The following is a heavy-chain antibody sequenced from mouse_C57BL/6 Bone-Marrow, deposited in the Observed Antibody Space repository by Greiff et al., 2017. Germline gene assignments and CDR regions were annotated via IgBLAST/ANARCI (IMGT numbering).Heavy chain of an antibody. CDR2: IDPETGGT. V-gene: IGHV1-15*01. D-gene: IGHD1-1*01. CDR1: GYTFTDYE. Sequence: QVQLQQSGAELVRPGASVTLSCKASGYTFTDYEMHWVKQTPVHGLEWIGAIDPETGGTAYNQKFKGKAILTADQSSSTAYMELRSLTSEDSAVYYCTGSRDYYGSSNYWGQGTTLTVSS. CDR3: TGSRDYYGSSNY. J-gene: IGHJ2*01.